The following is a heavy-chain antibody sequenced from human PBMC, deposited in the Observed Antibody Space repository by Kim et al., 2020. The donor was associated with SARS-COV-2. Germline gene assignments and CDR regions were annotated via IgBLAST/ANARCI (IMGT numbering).Heavy chain of an antibody. CDR2: ISSSSSTI. J-gene: IGHJ4*02. CDR1: GFTFSSYS. CDR3: ARDPKKNTGYCSSTSCYGY. V-gene: IGHV3-48*04. D-gene: IGHD2-2*01. Sequence: GGSLRLSCAASGFTFSSYSMNWVRQAPGKGLEWVSYISSSSSTIYYADSVKGRFTISRDNAKNSLYLQMNSLRAEDTAVYYCARDPKKNTGYCSSTSCYGYWGQGTLVTVSS.